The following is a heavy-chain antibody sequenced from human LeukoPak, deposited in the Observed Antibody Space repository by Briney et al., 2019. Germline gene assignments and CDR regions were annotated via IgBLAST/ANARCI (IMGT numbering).Heavy chain of an antibody. CDR3: ARVAYYYDSSGPFDY. CDR1: GGSISSYY. V-gene: IGHV4-59*12. J-gene: IGHJ4*02. D-gene: IGHD3-22*01. Sequence: SETLSLTCTVSGGSISSYYWSWIRQPPGKGLEWLGYIYYTGSTNYNPSLKSRVTISADTSKNQFSLKLSSMTAADTAVYYCARVAYYYDSSGPFDYWGQGTLVTVSS. CDR2: IYYTGST.